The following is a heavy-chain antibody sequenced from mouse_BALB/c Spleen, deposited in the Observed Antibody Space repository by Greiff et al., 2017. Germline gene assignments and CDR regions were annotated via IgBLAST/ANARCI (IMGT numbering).Heavy chain of an antibody. CDR2: ISYSGST. V-gene: IGHV3-2*02. Sequence: EVMLVESGPGLVKPSQSLSLTCTVTGYSITSDYAWNWIRQFPGNKLEWMGYISYSGSTSYNPSLKSRISITRDTSKNQFFLQLNSVTTEDTATYYCARDYDYDWFAYWGQGTLVTVSA. CDR1: GYSITSDYA. D-gene: IGHD2-4*01. J-gene: IGHJ3*01. CDR3: ARDYDYDWFAY.